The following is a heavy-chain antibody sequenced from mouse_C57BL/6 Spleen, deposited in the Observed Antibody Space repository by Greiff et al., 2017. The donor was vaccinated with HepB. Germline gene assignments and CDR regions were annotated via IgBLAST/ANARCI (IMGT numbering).Heavy chain of an antibody. J-gene: IGHJ1*03. CDR3: AKTPYGNYTLYGYFDV. CDR1: GFSLTSYG. V-gene: IGHV2-5*01. D-gene: IGHD2-1*01. Sequence: VQLQQSGPGLVQPSQSLSITCTVSGFSLTSYGVHWVRQSPGKGLEWLGVIWRGGSTDYNAALMSRLSITKDNSKSQVFFNMHSLQADDTAIYYCAKTPYGNYTLYGYFDVWGTGTTVTVSS. CDR2: IWRGGST.